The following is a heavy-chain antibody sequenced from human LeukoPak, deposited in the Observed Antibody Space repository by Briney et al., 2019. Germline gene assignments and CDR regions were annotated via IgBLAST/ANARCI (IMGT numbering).Heavy chain of an antibody. CDR2: IYSGGNT. CDR1: GFTVSSNY. V-gene: IGHV3-53*01. D-gene: IGHD4-11*01. Sequence: GGSLRLSCAVSGFTVSSNYMSWVRQAPGRGLEWVSAIYSGGNTYYADSVKGRFTNSRDNSKNTLYLQMNSLRAEDTAVYYCARPNSDYYYGMDVWGQGTTVTVSS. J-gene: IGHJ6*02. CDR3: ARPNSDYYYGMDV.